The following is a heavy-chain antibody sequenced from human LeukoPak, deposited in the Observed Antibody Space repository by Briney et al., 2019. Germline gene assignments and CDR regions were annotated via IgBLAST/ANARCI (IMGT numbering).Heavy chain of an antibody. CDR3: ARDKVTMVRGKQNWFDP. CDR2: ISSSSSYI. J-gene: IGHJ5*02. V-gene: IGHV3-21*01. D-gene: IGHD3-10*01. Sequence: MNXVXXAPGKGLEWVSSISSSSSYIYYADSVKGRFTISRDNAKNSLYLQMNSLRAEDTAVYYCARDKVTMVRGKQNWFDPWGQGTLVTVSS.